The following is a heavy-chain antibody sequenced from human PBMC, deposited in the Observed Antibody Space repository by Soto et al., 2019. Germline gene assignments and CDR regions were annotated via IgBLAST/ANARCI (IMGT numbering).Heavy chain of an antibody. CDR2: ISFDGHDQ. CDR1: GFPFSNYG. D-gene: IGHD5-18*01. Sequence: GGSLRLSCAASGFPFSNYGMHWVRQAPGKGLEWMAVISFDGHDQDYADSVKGRFTISRDNSKSTLYLQMNSLRAEDTAVYYCAKDSGPTWIQLWFLFDAFDIWGQGTMVTVSS. J-gene: IGHJ3*02. V-gene: IGHV3-30*18. CDR3: AKDSGPTWIQLWFLFDAFDI.